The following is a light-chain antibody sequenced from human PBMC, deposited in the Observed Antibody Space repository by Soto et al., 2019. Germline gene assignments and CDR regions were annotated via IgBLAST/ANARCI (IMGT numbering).Light chain of an antibody. Sequence: VLTQPPSASASLGASVTLTCTLSSGYSNYKVDWYQQRPGKGPRFVMRVGTGGIVGSKGDGIPDRFSVLGSGLNRYLTIKNIQEEDESDYHCGADHGSGSNFGGVFGGGTKLTVL. CDR1: SGYSNYK. J-gene: IGLJ2*01. V-gene: IGLV9-49*01. CDR2: VGTGGIVG. CDR3: GADHGSGSNFGGV.